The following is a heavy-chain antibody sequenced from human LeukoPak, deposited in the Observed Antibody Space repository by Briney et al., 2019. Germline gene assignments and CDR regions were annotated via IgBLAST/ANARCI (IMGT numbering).Heavy chain of an antibody. CDR2: IKQDGSEK. D-gene: IGHD5-18*01. V-gene: IGHV3-7*01. CDR1: GFTFSNYW. J-gene: IGHJ4*02. CDR3: ARVGVGGLLWSPHGFDY. Sequence: GSLRLSCAASGFTFSNYWMNWVRQAPGKGLEWVANIKQDGSEKYYVDSVEGRFTVSRDNTKNSLYLQMNSLRAEDTAVYYCARVGVGGLLWSPHGFDYWGQGTLVTVSS.